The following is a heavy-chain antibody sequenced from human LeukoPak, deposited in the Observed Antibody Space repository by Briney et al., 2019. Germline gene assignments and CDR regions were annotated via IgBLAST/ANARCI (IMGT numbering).Heavy chain of an antibody. CDR2: IYYSGST. J-gene: IGHJ5*02. V-gene: IGHV4-59*01. CDR1: GGSISSYY. CDR3: ARAQRLVPHWFDP. D-gene: IGHD6-13*01. Sequence: KPSETLSLTCTVSGGSISSYYWSWIRQPPGKGLEWIGYIYYSGSTNYNPSLKSRVTISVDTSKNQFSLKLSSVTAADTAVYYCARAQRLVPHWFDPWGQGTLVTVSS.